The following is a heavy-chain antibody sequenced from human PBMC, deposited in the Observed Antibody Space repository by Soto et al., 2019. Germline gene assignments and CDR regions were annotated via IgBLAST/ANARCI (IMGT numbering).Heavy chain of an antibody. Sequence: GGSLRLSCAASGFTFSSYAMHWVRQAPGKGLEWVAVISYDGSNKYYADSVKGRFTISRDNSKNTLYLQMNSLRAEDTAVYYCARDGPFSSSGGLDYWGQGTLVTVSS. J-gene: IGHJ4*02. CDR3: ARDGPFSSSGGLDY. CDR2: ISYDGSNK. D-gene: IGHD6-6*01. CDR1: GFTFSSYA. V-gene: IGHV3-30-3*01.